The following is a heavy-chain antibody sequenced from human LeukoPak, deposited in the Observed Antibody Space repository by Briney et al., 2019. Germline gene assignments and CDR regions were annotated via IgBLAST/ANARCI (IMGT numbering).Heavy chain of an antibody. J-gene: IGHJ3*02. Sequence: SVKVSCKASVGTLYIYTITWVRQAPGQGLEWMGRITPIFGTTDYAQKFQDRVTITADKSTHTAYMELSGLRSEDTAVYFCATEASGRDGDNDAFDIWGQGTMVAVSS. CDR1: VGTLYIYT. D-gene: IGHD5-24*01. CDR3: ATEASGRDGDNDAFDI. CDR2: ITPIFGTT. V-gene: IGHV1-69*08.